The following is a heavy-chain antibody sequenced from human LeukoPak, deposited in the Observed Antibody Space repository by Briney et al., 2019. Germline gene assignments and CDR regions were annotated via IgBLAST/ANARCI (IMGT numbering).Heavy chain of an antibody. Sequence: PGGSLRLSCAASGFTFSDYYMTWIRQAPGKGLEWVSYISSGSSYTDYADSVKGRFTISRDNAKNSLDLQMNILRAEDTALYYCARARGSIPSSSFDYWGQGALATVSS. CDR2: ISSGSSYT. D-gene: IGHD6-6*01. V-gene: IGHV3-11*06. CDR1: GFTFSDYY. J-gene: IGHJ4*02. CDR3: ARARGSIPSSSFDY.